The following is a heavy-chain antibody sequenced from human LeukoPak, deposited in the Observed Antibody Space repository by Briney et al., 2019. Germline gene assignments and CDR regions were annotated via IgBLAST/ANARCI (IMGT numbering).Heavy chain of an antibody. CDR1: GYTFTSYA. CDR3: ATQWCSSTSCYSFFDY. CDR2: INTNTGNP. D-gene: IGHD2-2*01. J-gene: IGHJ4*02. V-gene: IGHV7-4-1*02. Sequence: ASVKVSCKASGYTFTSYAMNWVRQAPGQGLEWMGWINTNTGNPTYAQGFTGRFVFSLDTSVSTAYLQISSLKAEDTAVYYCATQWCSSTSCYSFFDYWGQGTLVTVSS.